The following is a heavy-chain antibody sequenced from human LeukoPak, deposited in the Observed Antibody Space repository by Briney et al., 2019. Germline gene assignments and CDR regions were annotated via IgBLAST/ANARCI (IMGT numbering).Heavy chain of an antibody. Sequence: PGGSLRLSCAASGFTFSSYAMSWVRQAPGKGLEWVSAISGSGGSTYYADSVKGRFTISRDNSKNTLYLQMNSLRAEDTAVYYCAKDQQVELRYFDWLGTFDYWGQGTLVTVSS. J-gene: IGHJ4*02. V-gene: IGHV3-23*01. D-gene: IGHD3-9*01. CDR3: AKDQQVELRYFDWLGTFDY. CDR1: GFTFSSYA. CDR2: ISGSGGST.